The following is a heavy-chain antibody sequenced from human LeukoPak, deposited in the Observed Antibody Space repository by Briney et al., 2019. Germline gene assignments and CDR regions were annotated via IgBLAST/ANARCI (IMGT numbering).Heavy chain of an antibody. CDR1: GFTFSSYW. CDR3: AKGGGCSGGSCYTHYYYYYMDV. Sequence: PGGSLRLSCAASGFTFSSYWMHWVRHAQGKGLEWVSAISGSGGSTYYADCVKGRFTISRDNSKNKLYLQMNSLRAEDTAVYYCAKGGGCSGGSCYTHYYYYYMDVWGKGTTVTVSS. V-gene: IGHV3-23*01. D-gene: IGHD2-15*01. CDR2: ISGSGGST. J-gene: IGHJ6*03.